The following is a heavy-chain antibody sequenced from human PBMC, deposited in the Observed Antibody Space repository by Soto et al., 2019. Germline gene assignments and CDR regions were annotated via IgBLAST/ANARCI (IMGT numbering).Heavy chain of an antibody. Sequence: QVQLVQSGAEVKKPGSSVTVSCTVSGDTFSTSTINWVRQAPRQGLEWMGRIIPVLGPPNYSQTFQGRLTITADTSTNTLYMELSSLRSEDTAVYFCSRRGDDSLSVDFDRWGQGTLVTVSS. V-gene: IGHV1-69*08. CDR2: IIPVLGPP. D-gene: IGHD5-12*01. CDR1: GDTFSTST. J-gene: IGHJ4*02. CDR3: SRRGDDSLSVDFDR.